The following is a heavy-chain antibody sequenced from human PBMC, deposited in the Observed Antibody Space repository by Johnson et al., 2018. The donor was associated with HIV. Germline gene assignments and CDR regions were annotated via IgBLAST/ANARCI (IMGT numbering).Heavy chain of an antibody. V-gene: IGHV3-30*04. CDR3: ARVRTGRENAFDI. CDR1: GFTFSSYA. J-gene: IGHJ3*02. Sequence: QVQLVESGGGVVQPGRSLRLSCAASGFTFSSYAMHWVRQAPGKGLEWVAVISYDGSERYYADSVKGRFTISRDSSKNTLYLQMNSLRAEDTAVYYCARVRTGRENAFDIWGQGTMVTVSS. CDR2: ISYDGSER. D-gene: IGHD2-8*02.